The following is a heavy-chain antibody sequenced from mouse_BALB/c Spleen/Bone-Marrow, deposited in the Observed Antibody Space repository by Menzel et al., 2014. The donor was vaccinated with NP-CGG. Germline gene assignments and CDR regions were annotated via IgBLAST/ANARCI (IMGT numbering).Heavy chain of an antibody. Sequence: EVKLVESGGGLVQPGGSMKLSCVASGFTFSNYWMNWVRQSPEKGLEWVAEIRLKSNNYATHYAESVKGRFTISRGDSKSSVYLQMNNLRAEDIGIYYCTREGLRRGFAYWGQGTLVTVSA. CDR3: TREGLRRGFAY. V-gene: IGHV6-6*02. J-gene: IGHJ3*01. D-gene: IGHD2-2*01. CDR2: IRLKSNNYAT. CDR1: GFTFSNYW.